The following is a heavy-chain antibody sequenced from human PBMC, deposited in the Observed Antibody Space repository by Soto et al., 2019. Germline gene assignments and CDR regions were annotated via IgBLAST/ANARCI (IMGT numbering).Heavy chain of an antibody. CDR1: GYTFTSYG. Sequence: ASVKVSCKASGYTFTSYGISWVRQAPGQGLEWMGWISAYNGNTNYAQKLQGRVTMTTDTSTSTAYMELRSLRSDDTAVYYCARTQLHTGGYYYYYMDVWGKGTTVTVSS. CDR3: ARTQLHTGGYYYYYMDV. V-gene: IGHV1-18*01. CDR2: ISAYNGNT. J-gene: IGHJ6*03. D-gene: IGHD1-26*01.